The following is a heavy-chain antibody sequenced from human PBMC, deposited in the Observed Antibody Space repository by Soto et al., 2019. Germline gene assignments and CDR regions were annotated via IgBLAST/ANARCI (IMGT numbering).Heavy chain of an antibody. J-gene: IGHJ2*01. CDR1: GYTFTSYG. CDR2: ISAYNGNT. D-gene: IGHD3-10*01. CDR3: ARGITMVRGVTSRGWYFDL. Sequence: QVQLVQSGAEVKKPGASVKVSCKASGYTFTSYGISWVRQAPGQGLEWMGWISAYNGNTNYAQKLQGRVTMTTDTSTSTAYIELRSLRSDDTAAYYCARGITMVRGVTSRGWYFDLWGRGTLVTVSS. V-gene: IGHV1-18*01.